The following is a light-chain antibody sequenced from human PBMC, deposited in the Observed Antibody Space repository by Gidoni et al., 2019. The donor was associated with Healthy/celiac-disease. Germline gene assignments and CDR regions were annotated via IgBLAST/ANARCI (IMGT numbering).Light chain of an antibody. V-gene: IGKV1-39*01. CDR1: QSISSY. J-gene: IGKJ3*01. CDR2: AAS. Sequence: DIQMTQSPSSLSASVGDRVTITCRASQSISSYLNWYKQKPVKAPKLLIYAASSSQSGVPSRFSGSGSGTDFTLTISSLQPEDFATYYCQQSYSTPGITFGPGTKVDIK. CDR3: QQSYSTPGIT.